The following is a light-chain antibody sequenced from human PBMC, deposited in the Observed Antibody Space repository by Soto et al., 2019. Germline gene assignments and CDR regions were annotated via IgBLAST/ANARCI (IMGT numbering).Light chain of an antibody. J-gene: IGLJ1*01. CDR2: DVT. CDR1: SSDVSGYDF. CDR3: SSYISSSTLEV. V-gene: IGLV2-14*03. Sequence: QSALTQPASVSGSPGQSITISCTGTSSDVSGYDFVSWFQQHPGKAPKLMIYDVTNRPSGVSDRFSGSKSANTASLTISGIQAEDEADYSCSSYISSSTLEVFGTGTKVTVL.